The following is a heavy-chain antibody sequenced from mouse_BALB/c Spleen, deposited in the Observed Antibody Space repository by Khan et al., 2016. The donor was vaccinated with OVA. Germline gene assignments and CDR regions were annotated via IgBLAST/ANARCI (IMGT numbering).Heavy chain of an antibody. CDR2: ISYSGNT. Sequence: EVQLQESGPSLVKPSQTLSLTCSVTGDSITRGYWNWIRTFPGTKLDYMGYISYSGNTYCNPSLKSRLSTTRNTSKNQYYLQLNSVTTEDTATYYCACELRGFAYWGQGTLVTVSA. D-gene: IGHD1-1*01. CDR3: ACELRGFAY. J-gene: IGHJ3*01. CDR1: GDSITRGY. V-gene: IGHV3-8*02.